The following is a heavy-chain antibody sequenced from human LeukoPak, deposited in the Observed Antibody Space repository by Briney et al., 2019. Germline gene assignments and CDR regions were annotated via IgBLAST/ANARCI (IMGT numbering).Heavy chain of an antibody. CDR1: GGSVSSGSYY. J-gene: IGHJ4*02. D-gene: IGHD2-21*02. CDR2: IYYSGST. V-gene: IGHV4-61*01. Sequence: PSETLSLTCTVSGGSVSSGSYYWSWIRQPPGKGLEWIGYIYYSGSTNYNPSLKSRVTISADTSKNQFSLKLSSVTAADTAVYYCARVVVVTATQYYFDYWGQGTLVTVSS. CDR3: ARVVVVTATQYYFDY.